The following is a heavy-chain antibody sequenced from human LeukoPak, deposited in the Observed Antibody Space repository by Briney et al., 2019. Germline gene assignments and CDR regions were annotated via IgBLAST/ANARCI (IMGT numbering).Heavy chain of an antibody. J-gene: IGHJ4*02. V-gene: IGHV5-51*01. Sequence: GGSLQISCKGSGSSFTSYWIGWVRQLPGKGLEWMGIIYPGDSDTRYSPSFQGQVTISADKSISTAYLQWSSLKASDTAMYYCARVLGGYDYFYHFDYWGQGTLVTVSS. CDR2: IYPGDSDT. D-gene: IGHD5-12*01. CDR1: GSSFTSYW. CDR3: ARVLGGYDYFYHFDY.